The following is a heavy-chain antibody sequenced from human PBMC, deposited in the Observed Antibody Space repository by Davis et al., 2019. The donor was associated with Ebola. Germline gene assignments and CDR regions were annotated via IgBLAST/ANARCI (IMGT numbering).Heavy chain of an antibody. J-gene: IGHJ6*04. CDR3: AKDIVVVPAVIYYYYGMDV. Sequence: GESLKISCTDSVITFSGYAMTWVRQAPGKGLEWVSAISGSGGSTYYADSVKGRFTISRDNSKNTLYLQMNSLRAEDTAVYYCAKDIVVVPAVIYYYYGMDVWGKGTTVTVSS. V-gene: IGHV3-23*01. CDR1: VITFSGYA. CDR2: ISGSGGST. D-gene: IGHD2-2*01.